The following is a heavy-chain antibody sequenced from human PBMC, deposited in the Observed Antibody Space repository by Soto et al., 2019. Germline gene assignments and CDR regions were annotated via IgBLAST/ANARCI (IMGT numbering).Heavy chain of an antibody. Sequence: EVQLVESGGGLVQPGGSLRLSCAASGFTVSSNYMSWVRQAPGKGLEWVSVIYSGGSTYYADSVKGRFTISRHNSKNTLYLQMNSLRAEDTAVYYCARYSSSWSDYCYYGMDVWGQGTTVTVSS. J-gene: IGHJ6*02. CDR2: IYSGGST. D-gene: IGHD6-13*01. CDR3: ARYSSSWSDYCYYGMDV. V-gene: IGHV3-53*04. CDR1: GFTVSSNY.